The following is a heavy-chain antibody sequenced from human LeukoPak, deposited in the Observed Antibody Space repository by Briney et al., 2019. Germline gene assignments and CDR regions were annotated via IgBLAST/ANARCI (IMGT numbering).Heavy chain of an antibody. CDR3: ATCYSYADAFDI. V-gene: IGHV1-46*01. Sequence: ASVKVSCKASGYTFTSYYMHWVRQAPGQGLEWMGIINPSGGSTSYAQKFQGRVTMTRDMSTSTVYMELSSLRSEDTAVHYCATCYSYADAFDIWGQGTMVTVSS. CDR1: GYTFTSYY. D-gene: IGHD5-18*01. J-gene: IGHJ3*02. CDR2: INPSGGST.